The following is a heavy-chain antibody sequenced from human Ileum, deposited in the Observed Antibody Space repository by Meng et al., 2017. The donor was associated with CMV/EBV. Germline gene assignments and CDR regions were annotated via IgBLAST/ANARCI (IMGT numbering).Heavy chain of an antibody. Sequence: INLREYGPWLVKHTQTCMLTCTFAGFALTRSGMGVGWIRQPPGKALEWLALIYWDDDKRYSPSLNNRLTITKDASKNQVVLSMTSMGSVDTATYYCAQTGPVRDYFQSWGQGTLVTVSS. CDR2: IYWDDDK. D-gene: IGHD1-1*01. J-gene: IGHJ4*02. CDR3: AQTGPVRDYFQS. CDR1: GFALTRSGMG. V-gene: IGHV2-5*02.